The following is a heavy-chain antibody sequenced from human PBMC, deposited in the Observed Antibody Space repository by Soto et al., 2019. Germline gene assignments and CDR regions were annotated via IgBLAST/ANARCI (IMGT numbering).Heavy chain of an antibody. CDR1: GFTFSDYY. J-gene: IGHJ6*03. V-gene: IGHV3-11*01. CDR3: ARRLSYCSGGSCYRGDYYYYMDV. Sequence: QVQLVESGGGLVKPGGSLRLSCAASGFTFSDYYMSWIRQAPGKGLEWVSYISSSGSTIYHADSVKGRFTISRDNAKNSLYLQMNSLRAEDTAVYYCARRLSYCSGGSCYRGDYYYYMDVWGKGTTVTVSS. CDR2: ISSSGSTI. D-gene: IGHD2-15*01.